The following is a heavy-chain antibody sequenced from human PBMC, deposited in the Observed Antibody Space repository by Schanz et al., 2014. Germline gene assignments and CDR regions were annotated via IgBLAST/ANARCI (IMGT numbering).Heavy chain of an antibody. V-gene: IGHV3-33*08. CDR2: TRYDGNNK. Sequence: QVQLVESGGGLVKPGGSLRLSCAASGFTFSDYYMSWIRQAPGKGLEWVAATRYDGNNKYYVDSVKGRFTISRDNSKNTLFLQMSSLRAEDTAVYYCARDGDFDYWGQGTLVTVSS. CDR3: ARDGDFDY. CDR1: GFTFSDYY. J-gene: IGHJ4*02.